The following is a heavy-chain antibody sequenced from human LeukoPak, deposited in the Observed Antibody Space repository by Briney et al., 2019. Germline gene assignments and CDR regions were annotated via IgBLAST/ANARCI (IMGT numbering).Heavy chain of an antibody. V-gene: IGHV3-74*01. Sequence: PGGSLRLSCEASGFIVSSYWMHWVRQAPGKGLVWVSRIDDDGSATAYADSVKGRFIISRDDAKNTVYLQMNSLRAEDTAMYYRIRSGGWPGFWGQGTLVTVSS. CDR2: IDDDGSAT. J-gene: IGHJ4*02. D-gene: IGHD6-19*01. CDR3: IRSGGWPGF. CDR1: GFIVSSYW.